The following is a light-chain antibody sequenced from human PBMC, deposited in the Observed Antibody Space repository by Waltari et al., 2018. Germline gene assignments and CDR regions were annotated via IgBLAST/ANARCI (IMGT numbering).Light chain of an antibody. J-gene: IGLJ3*02. V-gene: IGLV3-16*01. Sequence: SHELTQPPSVSVSLGQMARITCSGEALSTKYVYWYQQKPGQSPVLIINKDIERPSGTPERFSGSSSGTLVTLTISGVQAEDEADYYCLSPDSGGTYWVFGGGTKLTVL. CDR1: ALSTKY. CDR2: KDI. CDR3: LSPDSGGTYWV.